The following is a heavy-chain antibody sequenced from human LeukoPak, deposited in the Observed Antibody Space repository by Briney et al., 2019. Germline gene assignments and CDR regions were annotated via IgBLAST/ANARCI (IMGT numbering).Heavy chain of an antibody. CDR1: GFSFSAYS. Sequence: GGSLRLSCAASGFSFSAYSMSWVRQAPGKGLEWSANMKHDESERQYVDSVKGRFTISRDNAKNTLYLQMNSLRAEDTAVYYCARDRANYDILTGPNWFDPWGQGTLVTVSS. CDR3: ARDRANYDILTGPNWFDP. V-gene: IGHV3-7*01. CDR2: MKHDESER. D-gene: IGHD3-9*01. J-gene: IGHJ5*02.